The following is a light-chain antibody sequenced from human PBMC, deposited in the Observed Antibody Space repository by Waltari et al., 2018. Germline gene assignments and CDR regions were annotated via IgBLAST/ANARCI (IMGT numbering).Light chain of an antibody. CDR1: QSISTY. V-gene: IGKV1-39*01. J-gene: IGKJ4*01. CDR2: TAS. CDR3: QQSFSPLT. Sequence: DIQMTQSPSSLSASVGDRVTITCRASQSISTYLNWYQQKPRGAPKLLISTASTLQSGVPPRFSGSGSGTDFTLTISGLQPDDFATYFCQQSFSPLTFGGGTNVDIK.